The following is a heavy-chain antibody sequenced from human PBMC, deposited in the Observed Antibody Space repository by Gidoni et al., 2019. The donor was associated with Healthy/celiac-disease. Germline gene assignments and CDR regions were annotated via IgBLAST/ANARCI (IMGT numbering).Heavy chain of an antibody. D-gene: IGHD6-13*01. Sequence: QVQLQQWGAGLFKPSETLSLTCAVYGGSFSGYYCSWIRQPPGKGLEWIGESNHSGSTNYNPALKSRVTISVDTSKNQFSLKLSDVTAADTAVYYCARGLAAAGPHYFDYWGQGTLVTVSS. CDR1: GGSFSGYY. CDR3: ARGLAAAGPHYFDY. J-gene: IGHJ4*02. V-gene: IGHV4-34*01. CDR2: SNHSGST.